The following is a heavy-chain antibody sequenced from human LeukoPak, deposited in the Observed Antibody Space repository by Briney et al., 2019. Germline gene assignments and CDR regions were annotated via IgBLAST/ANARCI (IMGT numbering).Heavy chain of an antibody. V-gene: IGHV3-30*02. Sequence: GGSLRLSCAASGFTFSSYGMHWVRQAPGKGLEWVAFIRYDGSNKYYADTVKGRFTISRDNSKNTLYLQMNSLRAEDTAVYYCAKDAPYYDFWSGYENDYWGQGTLVTVSS. CDR3: AKDAPYYDFWSGYENDY. CDR1: GFTFSSYG. J-gene: IGHJ4*02. D-gene: IGHD3-3*01. CDR2: IRYDGSNK.